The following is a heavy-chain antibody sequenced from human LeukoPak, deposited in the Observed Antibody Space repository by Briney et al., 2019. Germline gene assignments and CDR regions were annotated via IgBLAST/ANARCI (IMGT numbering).Heavy chain of an antibody. V-gene: IGHV3-33*01. CDR2: IWYDGSNK. J-gene: IGHJ4*02. Sequence: QSGGSLRLSCAASGLTFSSYGMHWVRQAPGKGLEWVAVIWYDGSNKYYADSVKGRFTISRDNSKNTLYLQMNSLRAEDTAVYYCARETYYYDSSSFDYWGQGTLVTVSS. D-gene: IGHD3-22*01. CDR1: GLTFSSYG. CDR3: ARETYYYDSSSFDY.